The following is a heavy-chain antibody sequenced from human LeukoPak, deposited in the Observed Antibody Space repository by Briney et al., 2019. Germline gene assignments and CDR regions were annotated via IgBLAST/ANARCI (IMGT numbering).Heavy chain of an antibody. V-gene: IGHV4-59*01. CDR3: ARYYCIGSSCYRTNWLDP. CDR1: GGSISAYY. Sequence: SETLSLTCTVSGGSISAYYWSWIRQPPGKGLEWIGYIYYNGDTNYNASLRGRVTISLDTAKNQLSLNLQSVTAANTAVYYCARYYCIGSSCYRTNWLDPWGQGTLVAVSS. CDR2: IYYNGDT. J-gene: IGHJ5*02. D-gene: IGHD2-15*01.